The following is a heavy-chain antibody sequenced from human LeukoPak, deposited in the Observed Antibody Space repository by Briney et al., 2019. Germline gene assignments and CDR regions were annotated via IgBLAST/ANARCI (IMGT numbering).Heavy chain of an antibody. Sequence: GGSLRLSCAASGFTFSIYSMNWARHAPGKGLEWVSSISSSSSYIYYADSVKGRFTISRDNAKNSLYLQMNSLRAEDTAVYYCASIAARAYYYYMDVWGKGTTVTVSS. V-gene: IGHV3-21*01. J-gene: IGHJ6*03. CDR2: ISSSSSYI. D-gene: IGHD6-6*01. CDR3: ASIAARAYYYYMDV. CDR1: GFTFSIYS.